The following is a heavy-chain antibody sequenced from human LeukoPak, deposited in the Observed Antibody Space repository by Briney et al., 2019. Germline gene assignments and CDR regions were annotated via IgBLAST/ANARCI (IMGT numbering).Heavy chain of an antibody. J-gene: IGHJ4*02. V-gene: IGHV1-2*06. CDR2: INPNGGDT. CDR1: RYTFAAYF. D-gene: IGHD6-13*01. CDR3: ARVGFTTSWSNFDY. Sequence: ASVKVSCKASRYTFAAYFIHWVRQAPGQGLEWMGRINPNGGDTNYAQKFQGRVTMTGDTSSSTAYMELSSLRPDDTSMYFCARVGFTTSWSNFDYWGQGTLVTVSS.